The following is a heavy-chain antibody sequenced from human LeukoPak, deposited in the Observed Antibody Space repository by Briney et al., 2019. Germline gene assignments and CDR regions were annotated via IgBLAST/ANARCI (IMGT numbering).Heavy chain of an antibody. CDR1: GITFSSHV. CDR2: IRDSGSST. J-gene: IGHJ4*02. D-gene: IGHD1-26*01. Sequence: GGSLRLSCAASGITFSSHVMSWVRQAPGKGLEWVSAIRDSGSSTHYADSVKGRFTTSRDNSKNTLFLQMNSLRAEDTAIYYCAKYGPQDSGSSHFDYWGQGALVTVSS. CDR3: AKYGPQDSGSSHFDY. V-gene: IGHV3-23*01.